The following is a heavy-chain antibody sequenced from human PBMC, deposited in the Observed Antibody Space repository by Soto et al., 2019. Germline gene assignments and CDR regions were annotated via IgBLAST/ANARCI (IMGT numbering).Heavy chain of an antibody. Sequence: QVQLVQSGAEVKKPGASVKVSCKASGYTFTSYDINWVRLATGQGLEWMGWMNPNSGNTAYAQKLPGRVTMTRNTSISTDYMELSSLRSEDTAVYYCARLKQDYAVAWGQGTLVTVSS. CDR2: MNPNSGNT. V-gene: IGHV1-8*01. CDR1: GYTFTSYD. D-gene: IGHD3-16*01. CDR3: ARLKQDYAVA. J-gene: IGHJ5*02.